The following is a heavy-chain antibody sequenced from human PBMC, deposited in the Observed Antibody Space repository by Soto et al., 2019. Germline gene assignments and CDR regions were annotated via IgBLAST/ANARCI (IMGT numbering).Heavy chain of an antibody. J-gene: IGHJ5*02. CDR2: IYHSGST. V-gene: IGHV4-4*02. CDR1: GGSISSSNW. Sequence: PSETLSLTCAVSGGSISSSNWWSWVRQPPGKGLEWIGEIYHSGSTNYNPSLKSRVTISVDKSKNQFSLKLSSVTAADTAVYYCARDAPFYGSGSGLYNWFDPWGQGTLVTVSS. D-gene: IGHD3-10*01. CDR3: ARDAPFYGSGSGLYNWFDP.